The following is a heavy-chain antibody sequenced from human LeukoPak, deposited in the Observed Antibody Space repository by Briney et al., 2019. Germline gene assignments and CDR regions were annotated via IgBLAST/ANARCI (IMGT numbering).Heavy chain of an antibody. CDR3: AREGVRVWSGYQTEYYYYGMDV. D-gene: IGHD3-3*01. Sequence: GASVKVSCKASGYTFTSYGISWVRPAPGQGLEWVGWISAYNGNTNYAQKLQGRVTMTTDTSTSTAYMELRSLRSDDTAVYYCAREGVRVWSGYQTEYYYYGMDVWGQGTTVTVSS. CDR2: ISAYNGNT. CDR1: GYTFTSYG. V-gene: IGHV1-18*01. J-gene: IGHJ6*02.